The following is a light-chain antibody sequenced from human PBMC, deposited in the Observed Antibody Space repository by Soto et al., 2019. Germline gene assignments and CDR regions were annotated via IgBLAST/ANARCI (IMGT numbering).Light chain of an antibody. Sequence: QSALTQPASVSGSPGQSITISCTGTSSDVGGYNYVYWYQQHPGKAPKLMIYEVSNRPSGVSNRFSGSKSGNTASLTISGLQAEDEADYYCSSYTSSSTLVLFGGGTKLTVL. J-gene: IGLJ2*01. CDR3: SSYTSSSTLVL. CDR2: EVS. V-gene: IGLV2-14*01. CDR1: SSDVGGYNY.